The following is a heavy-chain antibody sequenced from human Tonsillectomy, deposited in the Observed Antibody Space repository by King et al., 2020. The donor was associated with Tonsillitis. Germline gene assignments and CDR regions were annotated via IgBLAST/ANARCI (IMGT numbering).Heavy chain of an antibody. Sequence: VQLVESGGGVVQPGRSLRLPCAGSGFTFSSYAMHWVRQAPGKGLEWVAAIGYDGSDQNYADSVKGRFTISRDNSKNTVYLHMNSLRVEDSATYYCARDGPGCRGTNCYFYYYMDVWGKGTTVTVSS. V-gene: IGHV3-30-3*01. CDR3: ARDGPGCRGTNCYFYYYMDV. CDR1: GFTFSSYA. D-gene: IGHD2-2*01. CDR2: IGYDGSDQ. J-gene: IGHJ6*03.